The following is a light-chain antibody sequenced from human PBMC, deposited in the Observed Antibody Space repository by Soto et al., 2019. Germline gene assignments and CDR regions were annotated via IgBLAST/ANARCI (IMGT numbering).Light chain of an antibody. CDR3: QQYNTYST. Sequence: DIQMTQSPSSLSASVGDRVTITCRASQSISSYLNWYQQKPGKAPKLLIYAASTLQSGVPSRFSGNGSGTEFTLTISSLQPDDFATYYCQQYNTYSTFGQGTRLETK. J-gene: IGKJ5*01. V-gene: IGKV1-9*01. CDR1: QSISSY. CDR2: AAS.